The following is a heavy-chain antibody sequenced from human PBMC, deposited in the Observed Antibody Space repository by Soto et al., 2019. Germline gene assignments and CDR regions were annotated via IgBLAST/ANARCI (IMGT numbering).Heavy chain of an antibody. CDR3: ARDDSSSWYLSGGLFYYMAV. CDR1: GFTFSNYA. CDR2: ISGSGGAT. D-gene: IGHD6-13*01. J-gene: IGHJ6*03. Sequence: EVQLLESGGGLVQPGGSLRLSCAASGFTFSNYAMSWVRQAPGKGLEWVSVISGSGGATYFTDSVKGQFTISRDNSKNTLYLQMNSLRAEDTAVYYCARDDSSSWYLSGGLFYYMAVWGTGTTVTVSS. V-gene: IGHV3-23*01.